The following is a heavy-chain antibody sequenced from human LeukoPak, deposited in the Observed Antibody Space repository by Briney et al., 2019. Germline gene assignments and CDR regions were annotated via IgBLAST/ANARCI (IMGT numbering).Heavy chain of an antibody. J-gene: IGHJ4*02. Sequence: GGSLRLSYAASGFTFDDYAMHWVRQAPGKGLEWVSGISWNSGSIGYADSVKGRFTISRDNAKNSLYLQMNSLRAEDTALYYCAKAPYYDSSGYYYFDYWGQGTLVTVSS. CDR2: ISWNSGSI. V-gene: IGHV3-9*01. D-gene: IGHD3-22*01. CDR3: AKAPYYDSSGYYYFDY. CDR1: GFTFDDYA.